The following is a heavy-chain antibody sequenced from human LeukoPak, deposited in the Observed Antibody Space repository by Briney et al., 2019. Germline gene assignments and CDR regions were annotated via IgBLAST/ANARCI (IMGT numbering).Heavy chain of an antibody. CDR2: FYSGGST. CDR3: ASSSWSSEYFHY. D-gene: IGHD6-13*01. J-gene: IGHJ1*01. CDR1: GFSFSSNW. V-gene: IGHV3-66*01. Sequence: GGSLRLSCGASGFSFSSNWMHWVRQAPGKGLEWVSVFYSGGSTRYADSVKGRFTISRDNSKNTLYLQLNSLRAEDTAVYFCASSSWSSEYFHYWGQGTLVTVSS.